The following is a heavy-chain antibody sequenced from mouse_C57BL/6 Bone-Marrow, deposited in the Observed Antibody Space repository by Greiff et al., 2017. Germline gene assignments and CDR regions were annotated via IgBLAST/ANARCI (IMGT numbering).Heavy chain of an antibody. CDR2: IDPENGDT. J-gene: IGHJ1*03. CDR3: TTSGVITTVVAFLYWYFDV. D-gene: IGHD1-1*01. V-gene: IGHV14-4*01. Sequence: EVKLMESGAELVRPGASVKLSCTASGFNIKDDYMHWVKQRPEQGLEWIGWIDPENGDTEYASKFQGKATITADTSSNTAYLQLSSLTSEDTAVYYCTTSGVITTVVAFLYWYFDVWGTGTTVTVSS. CDR1: GFNIKDDY.